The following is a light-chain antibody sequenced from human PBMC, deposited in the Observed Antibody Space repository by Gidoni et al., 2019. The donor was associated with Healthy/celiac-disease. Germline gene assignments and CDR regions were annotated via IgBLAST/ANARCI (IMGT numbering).Light chain of an antibody. CDR2: DES. CDR3: QQYDNLPLT. J-gene: IGKJ4*01. V-gene: IGKV1-33*01. Sequence: IHMTQSPSSLSASVGDRVTITCQASQDISNYLNWYQQKPGKAPKLLIYDESNLETGVPSRFSGSGSGTDFTFTISSLQPEDIATYYCQQYDNLPLTFGGGTKVEIK. CDR1: QDISNY.